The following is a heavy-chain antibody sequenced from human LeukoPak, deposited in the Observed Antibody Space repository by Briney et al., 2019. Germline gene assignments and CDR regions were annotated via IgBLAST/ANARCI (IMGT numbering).Heavy chain of an antibody. V-gene: IGHV3-23*01. CDR3: AKFLFGIAVAGTVY. CDR1: GFTFSSYA. D-gene: IGHD6-19*01. CDR2: ISGSGGST. J-gene: IGHJ4*02. Sequence: GGSLRLSCAASGFTFSSYAMNWVRQAPGKGLEWVSAISGSGGSTYYADSVKGRFTISRDNSKNTLYLQMNSLRAEDAAVYYCAKFLFGIAVAGTVYWGQGTLVTVSS.